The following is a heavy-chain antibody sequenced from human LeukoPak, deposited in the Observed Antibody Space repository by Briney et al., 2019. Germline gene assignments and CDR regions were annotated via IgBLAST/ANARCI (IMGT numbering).Heavy chain of an antibody. V-gene: IGHV3-48*03. CDR1: GFAFSAYE. Sequence: GGSLRLSCAASGFAFSAYEMNWVRQAPGKGLEWVSYIAGSDTRTHYADSVKGRFTIFRDNTKNSLYLQMNSLRAEDTGLYYCTTLGYHLDSWGQGTLVTVSS. CDR3: TTLGYHLDS. D-gene: IGHD3-22*01. CDR2: IAGSDTRT. J-gene: IGHJ4*02.